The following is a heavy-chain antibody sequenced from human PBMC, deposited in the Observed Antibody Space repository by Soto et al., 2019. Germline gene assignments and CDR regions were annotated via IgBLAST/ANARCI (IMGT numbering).Heavy chain of an antibody. CDR3: ARESDLRYFDWLLPPDYYYGMDV. D-gene: IGHD3-9*01. CDR2: IYYSGST. Sequence: PSETLSLTCTVSGGSISSGGYYWSWIRQHPGKGLEWIGYIYYSGSTYYNPSLKSRVTISVDTSKNQFSLKLSSVTAADTAVYYCARESDLRYFDWLLPPDYYYGMDVWGQGTTVTVSS. CDR1: GGSISSGGYY. J-gene: IGHJ6*02. V-gene: IGHV4-31*03.